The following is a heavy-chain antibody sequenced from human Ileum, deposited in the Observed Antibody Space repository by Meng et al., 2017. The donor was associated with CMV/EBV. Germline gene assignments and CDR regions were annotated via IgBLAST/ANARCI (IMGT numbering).Heavy chain of an antibody. CDR1: GYTLARYG. Sequence: GKASGYTLARYGSSWERQAHRQGLEWMGWISTHNGDRNYAQKFQGRVTMTTDTSTSTVYMELRSLISDDTAVYYCARAGAVPNWFDPWGQGTLVTVSS. J-gene: IGHJ5*02. CDR2: ISTHNGDR. D-gene: IGHD6-19*01. V-gene: IGHV1-18*01. CDR3: ARAGAVPNWFDP.